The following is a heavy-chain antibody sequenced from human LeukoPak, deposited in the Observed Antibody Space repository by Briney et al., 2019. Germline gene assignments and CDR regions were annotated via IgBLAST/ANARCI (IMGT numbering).Heavy chain of an antibody. CDR1: GYIFIDYY. Sequence: ASVKVSCKASGYIFIDYYLHWVRQAPGQGLQWMGRINPNSGDTNYAQKFQGRVTMTRDTSISTAYMELSRLRSDDTAVYYCARDGVGYYDSSGYYYFQHWGQGTLVTVSS. V-gene: IGHV1-2*02. J-gene: IGHJ1*01. D-gene: IGHD3-22*01. CDR3: ARDGVGYYDSSGYYYFQH. CDR2: INPNSGDT.